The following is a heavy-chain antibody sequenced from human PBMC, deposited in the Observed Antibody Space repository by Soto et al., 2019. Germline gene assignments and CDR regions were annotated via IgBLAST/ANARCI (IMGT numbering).Heavy chain of an antibody. Sequence: SETLSLTWAVYGGSFSGYYWSWIRQPPGKGLEWIGEINHSGSTNYNPSLKSRVTISVDTSKNQFSLKLSSVTAADTAVYYCARRVGYGDYSNWFDPWGQGTLVTVSS. CDR1: GGSFSGYY. V-gene: IGHV4-34*01. J-gene: IGHJ5*02. CDR3: ARRVGYGDYSNWFDP. D-gene: IGHD4-17*01. CDR2: INHSGST.